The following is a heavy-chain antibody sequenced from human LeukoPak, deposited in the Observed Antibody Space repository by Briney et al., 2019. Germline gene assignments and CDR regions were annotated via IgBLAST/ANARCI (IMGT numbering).Heavy chain of an antibody. CDR1: GYTFTSYG. CDR2: ISAYNGNT. V-gene: IGHV1-18*01. CDR3: ARDEEGEPNLDY. J-gene: IGHJ4*02. D-gene: IGHD3-16*01. Sequence: SVNVSCKASGYTFTSYGIIWVRQAPGQGLEWMGWISAYNGNTNYAQKLQGRVTMTTDTSTSTAYMELRSLRSDDTAVYYCARDEEGEPNLDYWGQGTLVTVSS.